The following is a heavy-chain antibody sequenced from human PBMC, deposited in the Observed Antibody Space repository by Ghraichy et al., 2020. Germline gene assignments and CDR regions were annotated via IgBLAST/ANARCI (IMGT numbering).Heavy chain of an antibody. V-gene: IGHV4-39*02. Sequence: SQTLSLTCAVSGGSISSSSYFWAWIRQPPGKGLEWIGTIYYSGTTYYNPSLTSRITISVDTSENHFSLNLTSVTAADTAVYFCARLYGSRSYRFDYWGEGTLVTVSS. J-gene: IGHJ4*02. D-gene: IGHD3-10*01. CDR2: IYYSGTT. CDR3: ARLYGSRSYRFDY. CDR1: GGSISSSSYF.